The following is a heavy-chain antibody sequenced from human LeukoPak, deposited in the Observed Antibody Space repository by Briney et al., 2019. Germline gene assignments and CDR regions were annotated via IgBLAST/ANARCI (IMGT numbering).Heavy chain of an antibody. Sequence: GGSLRLSCGASGFTFSTSWMIWVRQAPGRGLEWVANLNQDGGEKYYVDSVKGRFTISRDNGRNSLYLQMDSLRVEDTAVYYCVRGLYGYWGQGTLVTVSS. CDR3: VRGLYGY. V-gene: IGHV3-7*03. CDR1: GFTFSTSW. D-gene: IGHD4-17*01. J-gene: IGHJ4*02. CDR2: LNQDGGEK.